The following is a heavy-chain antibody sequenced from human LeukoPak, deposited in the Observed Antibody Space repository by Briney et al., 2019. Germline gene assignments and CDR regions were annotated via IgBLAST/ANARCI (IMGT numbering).Heavy chain of an antibody. V-gene: IGHV4-59*01. D-gene: IGHD1-26*01. CDR1: GGSISSYY. J-gene: IGHJ3*02. CDR3: ARDSGSYLDDAFDI. Sequence: ASETLSLTCTVSGGSISSYYWSWIRQPPGKGLEWIGYIYYSGSTNYNPSLKSRVTISVDTSKNQFSLKLSSVTAADTAVYYCARDSGSYLDDAFDIWGQGTMATVSS. CDR2: IYYSGST.